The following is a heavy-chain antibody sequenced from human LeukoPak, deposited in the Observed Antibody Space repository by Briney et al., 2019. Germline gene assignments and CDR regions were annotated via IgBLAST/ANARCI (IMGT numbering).Heavy chain of an antibody. V-gene: IGHV3-33*01. CDR2: TWYDGTNK. CDR3: ARIGGDRHPIEY. D-gene: IGHD2-21*02. Sequence: GGSLRLSCAASGFTFSSYGRHWVRQAPGKGLEWVAVTWYDGTNKYYADSVKGRFTISRDNSKNTLYLQMNSLRAEDTAVYYCARIGGDRHPIEYWGQGTLVTVSS. CDR1: GFTFSSYG. J-gene: IGHJ4*02.